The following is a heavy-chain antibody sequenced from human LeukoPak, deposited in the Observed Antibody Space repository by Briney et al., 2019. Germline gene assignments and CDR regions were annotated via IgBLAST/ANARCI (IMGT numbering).Heavy chain of an antibody. CDR3: ARDHCSSTSCDTRELYYYYYGMDV. CDR1: GFTFSSYE. J-gene: IGHJ6*02. V-gene: IGHV3-48*03. CDR2: ISSSGSTM. D-gene: IGHD2-2*02. Sequence: GGSLRLSCAASGFTFSSYEMNWVRQAPGKGLEWVSYISSSGSTMHYADSVKGRFTISRDNAKNSLYLQMNSLRAEDTAVYYCARDHCSSTSCDTRELYYYYYGMDVWGQGTTVTVSS.